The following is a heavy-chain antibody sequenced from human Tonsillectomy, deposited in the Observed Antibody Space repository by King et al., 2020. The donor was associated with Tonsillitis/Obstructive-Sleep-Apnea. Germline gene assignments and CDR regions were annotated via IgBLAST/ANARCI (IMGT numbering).Heavy chain of an antibody. CDR2: IRSKAYGGTT. J-gene: IGHJ4*02. D-gene: IGHD3-3*01. CDR1: GFTFGDYA. V-gene: IGHV3-49*05. CDR3: TRDLSARAYYDFWSGYPDY. Sequence: VQLVQSGGGLVKPGRSLRLSCTASGFTFGDYAMSWFRQAPGKGLEWVGFIRSKAYGGTTEYAASVKGRFTISRDDSKSIAYLQMNSLKTEDTAVYYCTRDLSARAYYDFWSGYPDYWGQGTLVTVSS.